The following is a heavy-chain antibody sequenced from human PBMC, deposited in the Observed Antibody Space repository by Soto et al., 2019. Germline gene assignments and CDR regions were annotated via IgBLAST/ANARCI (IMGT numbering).Heavy chain of an antibody. Sequence: ASVKVSCKASGGTFSSYAISWVRQAPGQGLEWMGGIIPIFGTANYAQKFQGRVTITADESTSTAYMELSSLRSEDTAVYYCARHVDTAMAELDYWGQGTLVTVSS. CDR2: IIPIFGTA. CDR1: GGTFSSYA. J-gene: IGHJ4*02. CDR3: ARHVDTAMAELDY. V-gene: IGHV1-69*13. D-gene: IGHD5-18*01.